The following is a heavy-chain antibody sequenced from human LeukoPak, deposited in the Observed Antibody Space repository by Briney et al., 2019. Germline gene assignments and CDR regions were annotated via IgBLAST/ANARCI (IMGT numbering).Heavy chain of an antibody. D-gene: IGHD1-1*01. V-gene: IGHV3-66*01. CDR1: GFTVSRNY. CDR3: ARGPGSYYFDY. CDR2: IFSGGTT. J-gene: IGHJ4*02. Sequence: GGSLRLSCAASGFTVSRNYMSWVRQAPGEGLEWVSVIFSGGTTYYADSVKGRFTISRDNPKKTLYLQMNSLRAEDTAVYFCARGPGSYYFDYWGQGTLVTVSS.